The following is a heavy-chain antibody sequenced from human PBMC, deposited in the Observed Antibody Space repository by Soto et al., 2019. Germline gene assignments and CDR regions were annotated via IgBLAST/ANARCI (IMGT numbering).Heavy chain of an antibody. CDR1: GGSISSSSYY. CDR3: ARHGGGAFEI. D-gene: IGHD3-16*01. J-gene: IGHJ3*02. CDR2: IYYSGST. Sequence: QLQLQESGPGLVKPSETLSLTCTVSGGSISSSSYYWGWIRQPPGKGLEWIGSIYYSGSTYYNPSRKSRVTRSVDTAKTQFSLKLSSVTAADTAVYYCARHGGGAFEIWGQGTMVTVSS. V-gene: IGHV4-39*01.